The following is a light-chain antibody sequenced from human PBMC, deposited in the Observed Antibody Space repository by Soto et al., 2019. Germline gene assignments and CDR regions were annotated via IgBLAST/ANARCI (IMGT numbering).Light chain of an antibody. CDR3: LQDYGDSWT. J-gene: IGKJ1*01. Sequence: QMTQSPSSLSASVGEKIIITCRASRDVGSDVSWYQQKPGQAPKLLIYAASNLYTGVPSRFSGSRSGTDFTLTIRSLQPEDFASYYCLQDYGDSWTFGQGTKVEIE. CDR1: RDVGSD. CDR2: AAS. V-gene: IGKV1-6*01.